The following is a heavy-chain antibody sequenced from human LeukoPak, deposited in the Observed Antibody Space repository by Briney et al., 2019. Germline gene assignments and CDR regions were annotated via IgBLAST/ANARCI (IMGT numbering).Heavy chain of an antibody. CDR3: ARDGPRMVRGVIMRSFDY. Sequence: SVKVSCKASGGTFSSYAISWVRQAPGQGLEWMGRIIPILGIANYAQKFQGRVTTTADKSTSTAYMELSSLRSEDTAVYYCARDGPRMVRGVIMRSFDYWGQGTLVTVSS. CDR2: IIPILGIA. J-gene: IGHJ4*02. D-gene: IGHD3-10*01. CDR1: GGTFSSYA. V-gene: IGHV1-69*04.